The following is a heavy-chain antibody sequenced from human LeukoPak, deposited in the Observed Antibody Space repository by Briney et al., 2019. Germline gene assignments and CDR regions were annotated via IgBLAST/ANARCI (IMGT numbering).Heavy chain of an antibody. J-gene: IGHJ5*02. CDR1: GYSISSGYY. CDR3: AREGYYDSSGYLRGNWFDP. D-gene: IGHD3-22*01. Sequence: SETLSLTCTVSGYSISSGYYWGWIRQPPGKWLEWIASIFHSGSTYYNPSLKSRVTISVDTSKNQFSLKLSSVTAADTAVYYCAREGYYDSSGYLRGNWFDPWGQGTLVTVSS. CDR2: IFHSGST. V-gene: IGHV4-38-2*02.